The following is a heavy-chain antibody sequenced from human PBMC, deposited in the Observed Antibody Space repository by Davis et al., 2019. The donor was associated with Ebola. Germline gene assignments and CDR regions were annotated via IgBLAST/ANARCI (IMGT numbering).Heavy chain of an antibody. CDR1: GYTFTSYD. V-gene: IGHV1-8*01. Sequence: ASVKVSCKASGYTFTSYDINWVRQATGQGLEWMGWMNPNSGNTGYAQKFQGRVTMTRNTSISTAYMELSSLRSEDTAVYYCARTGGIVVVPAAVDYYMDVWGKGTTVTVSS. J-gene: IGHJ6*03. CDR3: ARTGGIVVVPAAVDYYMDV. CDR2: MNPNSGNT. D-gene: IGHD2-2*01.